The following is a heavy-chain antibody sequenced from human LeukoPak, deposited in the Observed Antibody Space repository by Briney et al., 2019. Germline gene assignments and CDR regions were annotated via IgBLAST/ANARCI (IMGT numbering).Heavy chain of an antibody. CDR3: AKYTVTTPTFDY. J-gene: IGHJ4*02. CDR1: GGTFSSYA. D-gene: IGHD4-17*01. CDR2: IIPIFGTA. Sequence: GASVKVSCKASGGTFSSYAISWVRQAPGQGLEWMGGIIPIFGTANYAQKFQGRVTITADESTSTAYMELSSLRSEDTAVYYCAKYTVTTPTFDYWGQGTLVTVSS. V-gene: IGHV1-69*13.